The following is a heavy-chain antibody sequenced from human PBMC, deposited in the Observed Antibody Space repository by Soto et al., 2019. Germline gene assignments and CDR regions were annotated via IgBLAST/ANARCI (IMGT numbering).Heavy chain of an antibody. Sequence: SXPTLVNPTQTLTLTCTFSGFSLSSIGMCVSWIRQPPGKALEWLALIDWDGDEYYSTSLETRLTISKDTSKNQVVLTMSNMDPVDTATYYCARFISRSGFFNWFYFWGQGTLVTVSA. CDR3: ARFISRSGFFNWFYF. CDR2: IDWDGDE. V-gene: IGHV2-70*01. J-gene: IGHJ5*01. D-gene: IGHD3-3*01. CDR1: GFSLSSIGMC.